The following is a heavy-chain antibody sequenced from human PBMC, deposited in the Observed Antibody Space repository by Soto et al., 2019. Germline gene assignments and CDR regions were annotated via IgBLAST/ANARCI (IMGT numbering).Heavy chain of an antibody. Sequence: SETLSLTCAVYGGSFSGYYWSWIRQPPGKGLEWIGEINHSGSTNYNPSLKSRVTISVDTSKNQFSLKLSSVTAVDSAVYYCARGLTTVTTRIDYWGQGTLVTVSS. CDR3: ARGLTTVTTRIDY. V-gene: IGHV4-34*01. J-gene: IGHJ4*02. CDR2: INHSGST. CDR1: GGSFSGYY. D-gene: IGHD4-17*01.